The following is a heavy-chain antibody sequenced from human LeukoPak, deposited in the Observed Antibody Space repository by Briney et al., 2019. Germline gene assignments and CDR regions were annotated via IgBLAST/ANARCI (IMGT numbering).Heavy chain of an antibody. CDR1: GGSISSSRYY. D-gene: IGHD3-3*01. Sequence: SETLSLTCTVSGGSISSSRYYWGWIRQPPGKGLEWIGSIYYSGSTYYNPSLKSRVTISVDTSKNQFSLQLSSVTAADTAVYYCARGGAPSGSRLYYDFWSGYSPSDAFDIWGQGTMVTVSS. J-gene: IGHJ3*02. V-gene: IGHV4-39*07. CDR3: ARGGAPSGSRLYYDFWSGYSPSDAFDI. CDR2: IYYSGST.